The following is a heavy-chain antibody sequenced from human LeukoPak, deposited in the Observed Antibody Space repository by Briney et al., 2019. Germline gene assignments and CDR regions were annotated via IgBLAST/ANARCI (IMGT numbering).Heavy chain of an antibody. CDR1: GFSFSTYS. V-gene: IGHV3-23*01. J-gene: IGHJ5*02. CDR2: ISASGGDT. CDR3: AKDVRRCNGACT. D-gene: IGHD2-8*01. Sequence: GGSLRLSCAASGFSFSTYSFSWVGQAPGKGLGWVSGISASGGDTFYADSVKGRFTISRDNSKNTLSLQMNSLRVEDTAIYYCAKDVRRCNGACTWGQGTLVTVSS.